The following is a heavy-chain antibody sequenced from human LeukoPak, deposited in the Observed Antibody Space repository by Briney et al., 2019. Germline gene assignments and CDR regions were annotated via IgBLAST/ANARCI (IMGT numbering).Heavy chain of an antibody. D-gene: IGHD6-19*01. CDR1: GYTFTAYY. CDR2: INPDSGGT. CDR3: ARDSSGNDY. J-gene: IGHJ4*02. Sequence: GASVKVPCKASGYTFTAYYMHWVRQAPGQGLEWMGWINPDSGGTNYVEKFQGRVTMTRDTSISTVYMDLSSLRSDDTAVYYGARDSSGNDYWGQGTLVTVSS. V-gene: IGHV1-2*02.